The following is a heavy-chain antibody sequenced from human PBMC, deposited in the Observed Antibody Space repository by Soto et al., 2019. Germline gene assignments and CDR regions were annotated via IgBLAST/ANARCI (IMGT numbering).Heavy chain of an antibody. Sequence: GGSLRLSCAASGFTFSDYWMYWVRQAPGKGLVWVSRINTDGSSTFYADSVRGRFTISRDNAENTLYLQMNSLRAEDTAVYYCTRNIAVADHLWGQGTLVTVSS. CDR3: TRNIAVADHL. V-gene: IGHV3-74*01. J-gene: IGHJ5*02. D-gene: IGHD6-19*01. CDR2: INTDGSST. CDR1: GFTFSDYW.